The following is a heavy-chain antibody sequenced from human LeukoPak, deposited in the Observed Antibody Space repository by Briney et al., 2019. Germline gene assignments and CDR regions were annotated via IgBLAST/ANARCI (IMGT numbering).Heavy chain of an antibody. CDR2: IYYSKNT. Sequence: SETLSLTCTVSGGSISSSSAYWGWIRQPPGKGLEWIGSIYYSKNTYYNPSLKSRVTISADTSKNQFSLTLGSVSATDTGVFYCARQGAHPFFDFWGQGTLVTVSS. J-gene: IGHJ4*02. CDR3: ARQGAHPFFDF. CDR1: GGSISSSSAY. D-gene: IGHD6-6*01. V-gene: IGHV4-39*01.